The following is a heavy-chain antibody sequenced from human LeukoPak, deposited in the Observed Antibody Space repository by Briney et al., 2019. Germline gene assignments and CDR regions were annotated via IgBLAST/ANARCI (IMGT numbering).Heavy chain of an antibody. CDR2: IYYSGST. J-gene: IGHJ4*02. V-gene: IGHV4-59*01. Sequence: KSSETLSLTCTVSGGSISSYYWSWIRQPPGKGLEWIGYIYYSGSTNYNPSLKSRVTISVDRSKNQFSLKLSSVTAADTAVYYCARDYKYAFDNWGQGTLVTVSS. D-gene: IGHD5-24*01. CDR3: ARDYKYAFDN. CDR1: GGSISSYY.